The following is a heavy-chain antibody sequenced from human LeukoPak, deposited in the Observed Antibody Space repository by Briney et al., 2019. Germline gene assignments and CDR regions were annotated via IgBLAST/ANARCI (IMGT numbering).Heavy chain of an antibody. D-gene: IGHD6-6*01. V-gene: IGHV4-39*07. CDR3: ARDLGIAARPDY. J-gene: IGHJ4*02. CDR1: GGSISSSSYY. Sequence: PSGTLSLTCTVSGGSISSSSYYWGWIRQPPGKGLEWIGRIYTSGSTNYNPSLKSRVTMSVDTSKNQFSLKLSSVTAADTAVYYCARDLGIAARPDYWGQGTLVTVSS. CDR2: IYTSGST.